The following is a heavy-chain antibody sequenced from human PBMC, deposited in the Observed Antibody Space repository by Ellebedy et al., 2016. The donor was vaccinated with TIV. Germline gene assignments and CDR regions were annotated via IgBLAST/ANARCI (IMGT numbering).Heavy chain of an antibody. CDR1: GGSISSYY. CDR2: IYYSGST. Sequence: SETLSLXXTVSGGSISSYYWSWIRQPPGKGLEWIGYIYYSGSTNYNPSLKSRVTISVDTSKNQFSLKLNSVTAADTAVYYCARLVPTEDWFDPWGQGTLVTVSS. CDR3: ARLVPTEDWFDP. D-gene: IGHD6-13*01. J-gene: IGHJ5*02. V-gene: IGHV4-59*12.